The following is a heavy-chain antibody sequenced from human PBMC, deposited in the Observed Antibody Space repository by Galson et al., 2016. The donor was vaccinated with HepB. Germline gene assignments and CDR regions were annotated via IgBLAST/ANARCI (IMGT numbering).Heavy chain of an antibody. J-gene: IGHJ5*02. D-gene: IGHD3-9*01. CDR3: ARVGSDILTGSDNWFDP. V-gene: IGHV5-10-1*01. CDR2: IDPSDSYT. CDR1: GYSFTNYW. Sequence: QSGAEVKKPGESLRISCKGSGYSFTNYWISWVRQMPGKGLEWMGRIDPSDSYTHYSPSFQGHVTFSADKSLSTVYLHWSSLKASDTAMYYCARVGSDILTGSDNWFDPWGQGTLVTVSS.